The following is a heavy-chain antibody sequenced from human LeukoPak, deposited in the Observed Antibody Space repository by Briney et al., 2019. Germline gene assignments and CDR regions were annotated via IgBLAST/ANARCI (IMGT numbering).Heavy chain of an antibody. CDR1: GYTFTSYG. J-gene: IGHJ4*02. V-gene: IGHV1-69*04. D-gene: IGHD3-22*01. CDR3: ASLSQGYDSSGYYFDY. CDR2: IIPILGIA. Sequence: ASVKVSCKASGYTFTSYGISWVRQAPGQGLEWMGRIIPILGIANYAQKFQGRVTITADKSTSTAYMELSSLRSEDTAVYYCASLSQGYDSSGYYFDYWGQGTLVTVSS.